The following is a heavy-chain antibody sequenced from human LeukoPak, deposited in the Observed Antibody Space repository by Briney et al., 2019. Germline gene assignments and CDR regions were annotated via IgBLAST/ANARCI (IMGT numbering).Heavy chain of an antibody. CDR3: ARASIYGDEXGAFDI. V-gene: IGHV3-33*01. Sequence: GGSLRLSCAASGFIFSSYGMHWVRQAPGKGLEWVAVIWYDGTNKYYADSVKGRFTISRDNSKNTLYLQMNSLRAEDTAVYYCARASIYGDEXGAFDIWGQGTMVTVSS. CDR2: IWYDGTNK. D-gene: IGHD4-17*01. J-gene: IGHJ3*02. CDR1: GFIFSSYG.